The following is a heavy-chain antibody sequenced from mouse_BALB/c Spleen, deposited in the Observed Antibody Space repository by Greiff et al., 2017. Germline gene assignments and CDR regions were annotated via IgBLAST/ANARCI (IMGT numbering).Heavy chain of an antibody. J-gene: IGHJ4*01. V-gene: IGHV1-4*01. CDR1: GYTFTSYT. Sequence: LVESGAELARPGASVKMSCKASGYTFTSYTMHWVKQRPGQGLEWIGYINPSSGYTNYNQKFKDKATLTADKSSSTAYMQLSSLTSEDSAVYYCARSRNSWAMEYWGEGTSVTVSS. D-gene: IGHD2-1*01. CDR3: ARSRNSWAMEY. CDR2: INPSSGYT.